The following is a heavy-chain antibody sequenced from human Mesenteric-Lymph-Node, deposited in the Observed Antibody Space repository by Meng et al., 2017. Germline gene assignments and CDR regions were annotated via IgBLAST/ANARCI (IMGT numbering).Heavy chain of an antibody. CDR1: GLSLNTHA. CDR3: MSEIRKAPTGTDY. J-gene: IGHJ4*02. D-gene: IGHD6-13*01. V-gene: IGHV3-30-3*01. Sequence: QVQLVESGGGVVQPGRSLRLSCVASGLSLNTHAMHWVRQAPGKGLEWVAVISYDGTNKYYADSVMGRFTISRDDSKSTLFLQMNSLRAEDTAMYYCMSEIRKAPTGTDYWGQGTLVTVSS. CDR2: ISYDGTNK.